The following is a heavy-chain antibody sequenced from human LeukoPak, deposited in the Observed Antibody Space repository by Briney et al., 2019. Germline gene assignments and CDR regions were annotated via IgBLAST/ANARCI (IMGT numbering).Heavy chain of an antibody. CDR2: INPSGGST. Sequence: ASVKVSCKASGYTFTSYYMHWVRQAPGQGLEWMGIINPSGGSTSYAQKFQGRVTMTRDTSTSTVYMELSSLRSEDTAVYYCARDRVGGSLYYYYGMDVWGQGTTVTVSS. V-gene: IGHV1-46*01. J-gene: IGHJ6*02. CDR3: ARDRVGGSLYYYYGMDV. D-gene: IGHD1-26*01. CDR1: GYTFTSYY.